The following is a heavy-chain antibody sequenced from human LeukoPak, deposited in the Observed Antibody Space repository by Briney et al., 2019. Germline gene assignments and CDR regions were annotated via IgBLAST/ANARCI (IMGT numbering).Heavy chain of an antibody. CDR1: GYTFTTYD. CDR2: MNPNSGYT. D-gene: IGHD2-2*01. V-gene: IGHV1-8*02. Sequence: ASVKVSCKASGYTFTTYDINWVRQATGQGLEWMGWMNPNSGYTGYAQKLQGRVTMTTDTSTSTAYMELRSLRSDDTAVYYCARDDGYCSSTSCSKVDYWGQGTLVTVS. CDR3: ARDDGYCSSTSCSKVDY. J-gene: IGHJ4*02.